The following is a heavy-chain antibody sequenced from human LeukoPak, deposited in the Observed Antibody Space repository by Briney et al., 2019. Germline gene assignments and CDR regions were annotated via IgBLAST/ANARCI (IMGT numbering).Heavy chain of an antibody. CDR1: GYIFTGYY. CDR2: INPNSGGT. D-gene: IGHD3-10*01. Sequence: ASVKVSCQASGYIFTGYYIHWVRQAPGQGLEWMGWINPNSGGTNYAQKFQGRVTMTRDTSISTAYMELSRLRSDDTAVYYCARPQYYYGSGSPRGGFDPWGQGTLVTVSS. V-gene: IGHV1-2*02. J-gene: IGHJ5*02. CDR3: ARPQYYYGSGSPRGGFDP.